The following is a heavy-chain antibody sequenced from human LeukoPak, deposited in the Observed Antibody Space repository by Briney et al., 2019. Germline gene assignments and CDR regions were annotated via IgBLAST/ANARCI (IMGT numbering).Heavy chain of an antibody. V-gene: IGHV4-31*03. CDR2: SYYSGST. CDR3: ARATYDLLTGFYLDS. CDR1: GGTITSGRYY. Sequence: SETLSLTCSVSGGTITSGRYYWTWIRQYPEMGLEWIGYSYYSGSTHFKPSLKSRATISLDKSKNQFSLNLTSATAADTAVYYCARATYDLLTGFYLDSWGQGTLVTVSS. J-gene: IGHJ4*02. D-gene: IGHD3-9*01.